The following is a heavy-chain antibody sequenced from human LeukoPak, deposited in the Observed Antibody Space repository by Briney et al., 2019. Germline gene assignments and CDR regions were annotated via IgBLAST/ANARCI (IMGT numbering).Heavy chain of an antibody. CDR1: GGSISSSSYY. Sequence: SETLSLTCTVSGGSISSSSYYWGWIRQPPGKGLKWIGSIYYSGSTYYNPSLKSRVTISVDTSKNQFSLKLSSVTAADTAVYYCASNDYYYYYMDVWGKGTTVTISS. CDR2: IYYSGST. V-gene: IGHV4-39*01. CDR3: ASNDYYYYYMDV. J-gene: IGHJ6*03.